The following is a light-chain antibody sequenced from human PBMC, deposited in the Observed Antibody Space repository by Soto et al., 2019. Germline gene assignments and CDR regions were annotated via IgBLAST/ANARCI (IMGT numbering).Light chain of an antibody. Sequence: EIVLTQSPGTLSLSPGERATLSCRASESVSSNYLAWYQQKPGRAPRLLIFGASTRATGIPDRFSGSGSGTDFTLTISGLETDDFAVYYCQHYNKWPIGFGQGTRLEIK. CDR2: GAS. V-gene: IGKV3-20*01. CDR1: ESVSSNY. CDR3: QHYNKWPIG. J-gene: IGKJ5*01.